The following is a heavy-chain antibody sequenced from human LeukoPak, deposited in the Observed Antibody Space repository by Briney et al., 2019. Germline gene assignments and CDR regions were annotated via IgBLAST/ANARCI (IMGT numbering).Heavy chain of an antibody. D-gene: IGHD3-10*01. Sequence: GGSLRLSCTASGFTFSEYYMSWIRQAPGKGLEWVSYISSSGRTIYYADSVKGRFTISRDNAKNSLYLQMNSLRTEDTAVYYCARLSAYYYGSFFYYYMDVWGKGTTVTVSS. CDR2: ISSSGRTI. V-gene: IGHV3-11*04. CDR3: ARLSAYYYGSFFYYYMDV. CDR1: GFTFSEYY. J-gene: IGHJ6*03.